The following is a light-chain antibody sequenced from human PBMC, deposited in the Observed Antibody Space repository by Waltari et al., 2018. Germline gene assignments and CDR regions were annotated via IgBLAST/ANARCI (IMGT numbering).Light chain of an antibody. J-gene: IGKJ2*01. CDR2: GAS. CDR3: QQYYFTPYT. V-gene: IGKV1-NL1*01. CDR1: QGISNS. Sequence: DLQMTQSLSPMSASVGDGVTITCRASQGISNSLAWYQQKPGKAPKLLLYGASRLESGVPPRFSGSGSGTDYTLTISSLRPDDFATYYCQQYYFTPYTFGQGTKLDIK.